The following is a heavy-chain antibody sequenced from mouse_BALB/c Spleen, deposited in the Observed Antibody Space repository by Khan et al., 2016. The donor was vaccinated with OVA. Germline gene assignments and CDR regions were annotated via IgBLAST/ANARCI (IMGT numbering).Heavy chain of an antibody. CDR1: GSNIKDYY. D-gene: IGHD2-10*01. CDR3: ARSILLYFDY. J-gene: IGHJ2*01. Sequence: VQLQQSGSDLVRPGALVRLSCKASGSNIKDYYMHWVTQRPEQGLEWIGWIDPENGNTIYDPKFQGKASITVDTSSTTAYLQLNSLTSEDTSVDYCARSILLYFDYWGQGTPLTVSS. V-gene: IGHV14-1*02. CDR2: IDPENGNT.